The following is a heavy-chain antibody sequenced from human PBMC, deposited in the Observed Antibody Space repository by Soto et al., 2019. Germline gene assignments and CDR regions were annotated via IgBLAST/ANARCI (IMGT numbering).Heavy chain of an antibody. CDR3: AKAAGSDYYPVDD. Sequence: EVQLLESGGGLVQPGGSLRLSCAASGFTFSSYAMSWFRQAPGKGLEWVSSISVSGGSTYYADSVKGRFTISRDNSKSTLFLHMNSLRAEATAVYYCAKAAGSDYYPVDDWGQGTLVTVSS. V-gene: IGHV3-23*01. J-gene: IGHJ4*02. CDR2: ISVSGGST. D-gene: IGHD3-22*01. CDR1: GFTFSSYA.